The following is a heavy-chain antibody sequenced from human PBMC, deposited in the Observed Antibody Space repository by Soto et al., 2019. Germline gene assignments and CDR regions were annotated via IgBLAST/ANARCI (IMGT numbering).Heavy chain of an antibody. CDR3: GTGGPDAIWGGGSSDCDH. CDR1: GFTFDDYA. V-gene: IGHV3-9*01. CDR2: ISWNSKII. Sequence: EVQLVESGGGSVQPGRSLRLSCAASGFTFDDYAMHWVRRVPGKGLEWVSSISWNSKIIGYADPVKGRITISRDNAKNSLYLEMNSLRPEHTALYYCGTGGPDAIWGGGSSDCDHWGEGVLCYVAS. D-gene: IGHD3-16*01. J-gene: IGHJ4*02.